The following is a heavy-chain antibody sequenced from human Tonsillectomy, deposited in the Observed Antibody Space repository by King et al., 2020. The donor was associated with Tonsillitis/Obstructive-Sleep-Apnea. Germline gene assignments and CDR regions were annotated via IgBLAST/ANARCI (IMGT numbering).Heavy chain of an antibody. Sequence: VQLVESGAEVKKPGASVKVSCKASGYTFTGYFMHWVRQAPGQGLEWMGWINPNTGGTNYAQKFKGRVNMTSDTSISTAYMELSRLRSDDTSVYYCARDGGSYLNWFDPWGQGTLVTVSS. CDR1: GYTFTGYF. J-gene: IGHJ5*02. CDR2: INPNTGGT. CDR3: ARDGGSYLNWFDP. V-gene: IGHV1-2*02. D-gene: IGHD1-26*01.